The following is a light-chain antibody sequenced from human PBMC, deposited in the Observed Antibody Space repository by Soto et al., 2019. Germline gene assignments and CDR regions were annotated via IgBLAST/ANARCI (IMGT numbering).Light chain of an antibody. CDR2: AST. J-gene: IGLJ3*02. V-gene: IGLV1-40*01. CDR1: SSNIGSSYD. CDR3: QSYDTTLSAWV. Sequence: VVTQPPSVSGAPGQRVTISCTGTSSNIGSSYDVHWYQQFPGTAPKLFIYASTHRPSGVPDRFSGSRSATSASLAISGLQAEDEADYYCQSYDTTLSAWVFGGGTKLTVL.